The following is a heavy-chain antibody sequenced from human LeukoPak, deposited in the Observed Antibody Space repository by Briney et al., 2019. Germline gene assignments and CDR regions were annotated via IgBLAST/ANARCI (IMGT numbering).Heavy chain of an antibody. CDR2: VSSSGTTI. CDR1: GFTFSSYG. D-gene: IGHD4-23*01. CDR3: ARDFGSGRRWFDY. V-gene: IGHV3-48*01. J-gene: IGHJ4*02. Sequence: GGSLRLSCAASGFTFSSYGMSWVRQAPGKGLEWISYVSSSGTTIYYADSVKGRFTISRDNAKNSLSLQMNGLRADDTAVYYCARDFGSGRRWFDYWGRGTLVTVSS.